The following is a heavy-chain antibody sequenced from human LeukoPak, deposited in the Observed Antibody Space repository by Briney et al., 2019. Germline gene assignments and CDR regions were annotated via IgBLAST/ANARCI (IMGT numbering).Heavy chain of an antibody. D-gene: IGHD3-22*01. J-gene: IGHJ3*02. V-gene: IGHV1-18*01. CDR1: GYTFTSYG. CDR3: ARDGHRRYHYDSSGREDAFDI. CDR2: ISAYNGKT. Sequence: ASVKVSCRASGYTFTSYGISWVRQAPGQGLEWMGWISAYNGKTNYAQKVQGRVTMTRDTSTSTAYMELRSLRSDDTAVYYCARDGHRRYHYDSSGREDAFDIWGQGTMVTVSS.